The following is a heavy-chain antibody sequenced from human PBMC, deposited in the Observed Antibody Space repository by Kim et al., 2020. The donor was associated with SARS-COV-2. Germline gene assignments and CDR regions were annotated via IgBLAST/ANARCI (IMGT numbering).Heavy chain of an antibody. V-gene: IGHV1-46*01. CDR1: GYTFTSYY. D-gene: IGHD4-17*01. J-gene: IGHJ3*02. CDR3: ARDSPNDYGDARLAFDI. CDR2: SNPSGGST. Sequence: ASVKVSCKASGYTFTSYYMHWVRQAPGQGLEWMGISNPSGGSTSYAQKFQGRVTMTRDTSTSTVYMELSSLRSEDTAVYYCARDSPNDYGDARLAFDIWGQGTMVTVSS.